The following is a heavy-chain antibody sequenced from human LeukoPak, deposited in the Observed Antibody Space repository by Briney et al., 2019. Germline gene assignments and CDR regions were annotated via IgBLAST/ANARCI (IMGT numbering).Heavy chain of an antibody. CDR2: IYYSGST. V-gene: IGHV4-59*01. CDR1: GGSISSYY. Sequence: PSENLSLTCTVSGGSISSYYWSWLRQPPGKGLEWIGYIYYSGSTNYNPSLKSRVTISVDTSKKQFSLKLSSVTAADTAVYYCARVLYSMSIDYWGQGTLVTVSS. J-gene: IGHJ4*02. D-gene: IGHD2-8*01. CDR3: ARVLYSMSIDY.